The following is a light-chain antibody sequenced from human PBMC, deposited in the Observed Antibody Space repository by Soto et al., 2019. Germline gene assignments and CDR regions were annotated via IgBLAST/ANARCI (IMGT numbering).Light chain of an antibody. CDR1: QSVKSTY. J-gene: IGKJ2*01. Sequence: ELVLTQSPGTLFLSPGERATLSCRASQSVKSTYLAWYQKKPGQAPRLLIYGASSRATGIPDRFSGSGSGTDFTLTISRLEAEDFAVYYCQHYGSSPANTFGQGTKLEIK. CDR3: QHYGSSPANT. V-gene: IGKV3-20*01. CDR2: GAS.